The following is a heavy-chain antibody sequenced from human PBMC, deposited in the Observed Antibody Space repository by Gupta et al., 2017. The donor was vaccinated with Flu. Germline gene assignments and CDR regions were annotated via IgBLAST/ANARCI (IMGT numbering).Heavy chain of an antibody. CDR2: INPSGGST. Sequence: QVQLVQSGAEVKKPGASVKVSCKASGYTFTSYYMHWVRQAPGQGLEWMGIINPSGGSTSYAQKFQGRVTMTRDTSTSTVYMELSSLRSEDTAVYYCARDPERLRFLEWLPFHGMDVWGQGTTVTVSS. J-gene: IGHJ6*02. V-gene: IGHV1-46*01. D-gene: IGHD3-3*01. CDR3: ARDPERLRFLEWLPFHGMDV. CDR1: GYTFTSYY.